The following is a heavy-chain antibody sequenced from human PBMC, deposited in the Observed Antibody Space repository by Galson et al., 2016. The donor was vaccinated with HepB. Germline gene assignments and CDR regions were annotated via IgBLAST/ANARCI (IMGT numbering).Heavy chain of an antibody. Sequence: SVKVSCKASGFTFSDSAVQWVRQARGQRLEWIGWIVIGSDYTKSSQKFQDRVTITRDVSTNTAYMEGTGLRSEDTAVYYCAADPIWDLTRIALARGAFEIWGLGTMVTVSS. CDR1: GFTFSDSA. J-gene: IGHJ3*02. CDR2: IVIGSDYT. CDR3: AADPIWDLTRIALARGAFEI. V-gene: IGHV1-58*01. D-gene: IGHD6-19*01.